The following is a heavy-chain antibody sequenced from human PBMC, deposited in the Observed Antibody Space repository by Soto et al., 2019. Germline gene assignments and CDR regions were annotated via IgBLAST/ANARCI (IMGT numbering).Heavy chain of an antibody. CDR2: INHSGST. CDR3: AREYYYDSSGYCLDY. V-gene: IGHV4-34*01. Sequence: PSETLSLTCAFYGGSFIGYYWSWICQPPGKGLEWIGEINHSGSTNYNPSLKSRVTISVDTSKNQFSLKLSSVTAADTAVYYCAREYYYDSSGYCLDYWGQGTLVTVSS. D-gene: IGHD3-22*01. J-gene: IGHJ4*02. CDR1: GGSFIGYY.